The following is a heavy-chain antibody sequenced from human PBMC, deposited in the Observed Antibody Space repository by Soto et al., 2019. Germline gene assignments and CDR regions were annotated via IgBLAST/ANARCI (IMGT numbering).Heavy chain of an antibody. CDR3: AGKQNAAAAPWDY. V-gene: IGHV4-59*01. CDR1: GDSISSYY. J-gene: IGHJ4*02. D-gene: IGHD6-13*01. CDR2: IYYSGST. Sequence: QVQLQESGPGLVKPSETLSLTCTVSGDSISSYYWNWIRQTPGKGLEWIGYIYYSGSTNYNPSLKSRASCSRATSRNQFSRELSSVTAADTAVYYCAGKQNAAAAPWDYWGQGTLVTVSS.